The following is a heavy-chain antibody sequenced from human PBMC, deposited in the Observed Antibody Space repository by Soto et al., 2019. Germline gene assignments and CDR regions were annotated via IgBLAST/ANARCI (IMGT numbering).Heavy chain of an antibody. CDR2: MNPNSGNT. CDR1: GYTFTSYD. Sequence: GASVKVSCKASGYTFTSYDINWVRQATGQGLEWMGWMNPNSGNTGYAQKFQGRVTMTRNTSISTAYMELSSLRSEDTAVYYCAREVDNTVTNKFDYWGQGTLVTVSS. CDR3: AREVDNTVTNKFDY. D-gene: IGHD4-17*01. J-gene: IGHJ4*02. V-gene: IGHV1-8*01.